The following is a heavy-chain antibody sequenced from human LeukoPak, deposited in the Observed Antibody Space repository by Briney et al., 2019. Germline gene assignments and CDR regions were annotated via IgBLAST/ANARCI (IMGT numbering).Heavy chain of an antibody. Sequence: ASVKVSCKASGYTFTSYYMHLGRQAPGQGLEWMGIINPSGGSTSYAQKFQGRVSMTRDMSPSPVYMELSSLRSEDTAVYYCASSSSSVPWFDPWGQGTLVTVSS. CDR3: ASSSSSVPWFDP. CDR1: GYTFTSYY. J-gene: IGHJ5*02. CDR2: INPSGGST. D-gene: IGHD6-6*01. V-gene: IGHV1-46*01.